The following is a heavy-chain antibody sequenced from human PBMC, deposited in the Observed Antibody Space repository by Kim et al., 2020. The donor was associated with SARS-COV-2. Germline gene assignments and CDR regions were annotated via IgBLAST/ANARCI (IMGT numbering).Heavy chain of an antibody. D-gene: IGHD3-22*01. Sequence: SETLSLTCTVSGGSISSGGYYWSWIRQHPGKGLEWIGYIYYSGSTYYNPSLKSRVTISVDTSKNQFSLKLSSVTAADTAVYYCARAQITMIVVVNAFDIWGRGTMVTVSS. J-gene: IGHJ3*02. CDR1: GGSISSGGYY. CDR3: ARAQITMIVVVNAFDI. V-gene: IGHV4-31*03. CDR2: IYYSGST.